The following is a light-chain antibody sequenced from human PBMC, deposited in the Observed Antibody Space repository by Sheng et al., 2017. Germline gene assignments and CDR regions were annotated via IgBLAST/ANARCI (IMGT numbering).Light chain of an antibody. CDR1: QDLTHF. Sequence: DIQMTQSPSSLSASVGDRVTISCRASQDLTHFLNWYQHKPGEAPKLLIYGATRLQRGAPARFSGSGSGTHFTLTIAGLQPEDFATYFCHQSFATPVTFGGGTRVDIK. CDR3: HQSFATPVT. V-gene: IGKV1-39*01. J-gene: IGKJ4*01. CDR2: GAT.